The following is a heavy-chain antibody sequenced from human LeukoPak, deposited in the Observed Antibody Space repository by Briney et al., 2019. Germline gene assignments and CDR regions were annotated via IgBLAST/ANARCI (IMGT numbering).Heavy chain of an antibody. V-gene: IGHV4-59*01. Sequence: SETLSLTCTVSGGSISSYYWSWIRQPPGMGLEWIGYTYYSGSTNYNPSLKSRVIISVDTSKNQFSLKLSSVTAADTAVYYCARVPYYYDSSGYYSDPYYYYGMDVWGQGTTVTVSS. CDR1: GGSISSYY. D-gene: IGHD3-22*01. CDR3: ARVPYYYDSSGYYSDPYYYYGMDV. CDR2: TYYSGST. J-gene: IGHJ6*02.